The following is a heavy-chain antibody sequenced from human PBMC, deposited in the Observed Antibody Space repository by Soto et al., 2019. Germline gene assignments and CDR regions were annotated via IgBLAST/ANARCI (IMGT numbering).Heavy chain of an antibody. CDR3: AKAYSGSGGPFDY. CDR2: ISWNSGSI. CDR1: GFRFEDYA. V-gene: IGHV3-9*01. D-gene: IGHD6-6*01. J-gene: IGHJ4*02. Sequence: PGGSLSLSCAASGFRFEDYAMHWVRQAPGKGLEWVSGISWNSGSIGYADSVKGRFTISRDNAKNPLYLQMNSLRPEDTALYYCAKAYSGSGGPFDYWGQGILVTVSS.